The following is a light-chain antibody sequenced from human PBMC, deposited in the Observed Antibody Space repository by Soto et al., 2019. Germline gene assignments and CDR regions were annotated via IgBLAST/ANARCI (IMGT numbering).Light chain of an antibody. CDR3: QQTFTTPHT. V-gene: IGKV1-39*01. Sequence: DVQMTQSPSSLSESVRDRVTITCRASQPIGTFLNWYQQKLGKAPKLLISGTSSLQTGVPSRFSGSDSGTEFTLTITSLQPEDFATYFCQQTFTTPHTFGQGTKLEIK. J-gene: IGKJ2*01. CDR2: GTS. CDR1: QPIGTF.